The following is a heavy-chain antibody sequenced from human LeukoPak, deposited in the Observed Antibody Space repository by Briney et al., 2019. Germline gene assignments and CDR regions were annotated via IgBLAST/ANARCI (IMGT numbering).Heavy chain of an antibody. Sequence: SETLSLTCAVSGGSINSSSYYWGWIRQPPGKGPEWIGTIYYSGSTYHNPSLKSRVTISVDTSKNQFSLKLISESAADTAVYCCARLPRAMGVFDNWGQGTLVTVSS. V-gene: IGHV4-39*01. D-gene: IGHD3-16*01. CDR1: GGSINSSSYY. J-gene: IGHJ4*02. CDR3: ARLPRAMGVFDN. CDR2: IYYSGST.